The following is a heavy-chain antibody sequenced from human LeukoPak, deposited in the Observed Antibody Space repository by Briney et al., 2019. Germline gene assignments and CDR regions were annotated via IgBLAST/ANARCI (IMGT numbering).Heavy chain of an antibody. Sequence: QPGGSLRLSCSASGFTFSSYSISWVRQAPGKGLEWVSLISGGGNTYYADSVKGRFTISRDNSKNTLYLQMNSLRAEDTAVYYCARDDYVKDYVWGSYRQGLDYWGQGTLVTVSS. V-gene: IGHV3-23*01. CDR1: GFTFSSYS. D-gene: IGHD3-16*02. CDR2: ISGGGNT. J-gene: IGHJ4*02. CDR3: ARDDYVKDYVWGSYRQGLDY.